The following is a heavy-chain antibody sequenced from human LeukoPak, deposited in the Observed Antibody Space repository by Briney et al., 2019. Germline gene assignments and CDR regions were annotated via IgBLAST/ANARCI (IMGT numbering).Heavy chain of an antibody. Sequence: NPGGSLRLSCAASGLTFSSYVMNWVRQAPGKGLEWVSAISGSGDSTYYADFVKGRFTISRDNSKNTLYLQMNSLRAEGTAVYYCAKDPVAWGQGTLVTVSS. D-gene: IGHD4-23*01. V-gene: IGHV3-23*01. CDR3: AKDPVA. CDR2: ISGSGDST. J-gene: IGHJ1*01. CDR1: GLTFSSYV.